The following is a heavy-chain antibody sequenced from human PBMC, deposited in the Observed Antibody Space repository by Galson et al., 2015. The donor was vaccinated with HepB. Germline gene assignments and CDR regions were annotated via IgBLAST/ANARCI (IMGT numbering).Heavy chain of an antibody. Sequence: SLRLSCAASGFTFSSYWMSWVRQAPGKGLEWVANIKRDGSEKYYVDSVKGRFTISRDNAKNSLYLQMNSLRAEDTAVYYCAREREDYGDCHFDYWGQGTLVTVSS. V-gene: IGHV3-7*03. CDR2: IKRDGSEK. CDR1: GFTFSSYW. CDR3: AREREDYGDCHFDY. D-gene: IGHD4-17*01. J-gene: IGHJ4*02.